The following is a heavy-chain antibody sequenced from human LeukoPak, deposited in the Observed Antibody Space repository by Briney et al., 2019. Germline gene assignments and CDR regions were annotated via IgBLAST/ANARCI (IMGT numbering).Heavy chain of an antibody. Sequence: GGSLRLSCAASGFTFSSNAMHWVRQAPGKGLEYVSAISSNGGSTYYANSVKGRFTISRDNSKNTLYLQMGSLRAEDMAVYYCARGTRGFDYWGQGTLVTVSS. D-gene: IGHD3-10*01. J-gene: IGHJ4*02. V-gene: IGHV3-64*01. CDR3: ARGTRGFDY. CDR1: GFTFSSNA. CDR2: ISSNGGST.